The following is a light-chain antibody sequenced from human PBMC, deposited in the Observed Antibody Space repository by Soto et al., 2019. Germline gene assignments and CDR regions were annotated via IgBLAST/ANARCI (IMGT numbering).Light chain of an antibody. CDR3: QQFGDYPFT. J-gene: IGKJ3*01. V-gene: IGKV1D-13*01. CDR2: DAS. Sequence: IQMTQSPSTLSASVGDSVTITCRARQGISSALAWYQQTPGRAPKLLIYDASTLESGFPSRFSGSRSRTDFTLTVSILQPEDFVTYCCQQFGDYPFTFGPGTKVDIK. CDR1: QGISSA.